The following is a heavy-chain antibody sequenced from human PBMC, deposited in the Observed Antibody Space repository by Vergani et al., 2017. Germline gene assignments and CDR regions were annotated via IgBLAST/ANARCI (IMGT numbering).Heavy chain of an antibody. Sequence: EGQLVESGGDWVQRGGSLRLSCAASGFISSSYWMSWVRQAQGKGLEWVAKLNQDGSEKYYVDSVRGRFTISRDNAKNSIYLQMNSLRAEDTAVYFCVRVPLIRRSSGNYGINNYHGMDVWGQGTTVIVSS. CDR2: LNQDGSEK. CDR3: VRVPLIRRSSGNYGINNYHGMDV. J-gene: IGHJ6*02. D-gene: IGHD3-10*01. V-gene: IGHV3-7*01. CDR1: GFISSSYW.